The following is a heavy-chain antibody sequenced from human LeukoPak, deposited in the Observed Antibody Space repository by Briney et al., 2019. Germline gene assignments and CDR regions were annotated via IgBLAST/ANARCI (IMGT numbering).Heavy chain of an antibody. CDR2: ISYDGSNK. CDR1: GFTFSSYA. V-gene: IGHV3-30-3*01. D-gene: IGHD4-17*01. J-gene: IGHJ6*02. Sequence: GGSLRLSCAASGFTFSSYAMHWVRQAPGKGLEWVAVISYDGSNKYYADSVKGRFTISRDNSKNTLYLQMNSLRAEDTAVYYCARDRVYGDYGDYYGMDVWGQGTTVTVSS. CDR3: ARDRVYGDYGDYYGMDV.